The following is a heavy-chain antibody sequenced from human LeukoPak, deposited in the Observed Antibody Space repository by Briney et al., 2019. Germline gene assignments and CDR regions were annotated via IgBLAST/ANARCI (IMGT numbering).Heavy chain of an antibody. CDR1: GFTFSSYW. D-gene: IGHD3-10*01. CDR3: ARDQVTMVRGVITGHYYYYGMDV. CDR2: IKQYGSEK. V-gene: IGHV3-7*01. Sequence: GGSLRLSCAASGFTFSSYWMSWVRQAPGKGLEWVANIKQYGSEKYYVDSVKGRFTISRDNAKNSLYLQMNSLRAEDTAVYYCARDQVTMVRGVITGHYYYYGMDVWGQGTTVTVSS. J-gene: IGHJ6*02.